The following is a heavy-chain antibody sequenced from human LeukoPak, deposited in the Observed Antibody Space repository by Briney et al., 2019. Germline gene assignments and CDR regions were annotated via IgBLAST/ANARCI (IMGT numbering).Heavy chain of an antibody. CDR2: ISYSGGT. J-gene: IGHJ5*02. V-gene: IGHV4-59*08. Sequence: PSETLSLTCTVSGGFISNYYWNWIRQRPGKGLEWVGHISYSGGTKYNPSLQSRLTILIGTSKNQFSLNLSSVTAADTAVYYWARRVIMSAAGVPGTWLDPWGQGMLVSVSS. CDR1: GGFISNYY. D-gene: IGHD2-8*01. CDR3: ARRVIMSAAGVPGTWLDP.